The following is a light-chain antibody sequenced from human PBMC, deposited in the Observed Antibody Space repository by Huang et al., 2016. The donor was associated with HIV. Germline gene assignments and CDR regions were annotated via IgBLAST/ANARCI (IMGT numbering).Light chain of an antibody. Sequence: EIKMTQSPATLSVSTGGRVTLSCRASQNVRNNLAWYQQKTGQAPRLLIYDTSTRASGIPARFRGSGSGTEFTLTISGLQSEDFAIYYCQQYDKWPPGLTFGGGTKVEI. V-gene: IGKV3D-15*01. CDR2: DTS. CDR1: QNVRNN. J-gene: IGKJ4*01. CDR3: QQYDKWPPGLT.